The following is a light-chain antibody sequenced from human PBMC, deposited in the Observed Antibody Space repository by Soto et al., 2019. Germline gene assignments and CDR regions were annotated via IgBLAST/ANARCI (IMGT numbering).Light chain of an antibody. CDR2: GAS. V-gene: IGKV3-20*01. CDR1: QSVSSSY. Sequence: EIVLTQSPATLSLSPGERATLSCRASQSVSSSYLAWYQQKPAQAPRLLIYGASSRATGIPDRLSGSGSGTDFTLTISRLEPDDFSVYYCQQYGRWPRYTVGQGNKRPIK. CDR3: QQYGRWPRYT. J-gene: IGKJ2*01.